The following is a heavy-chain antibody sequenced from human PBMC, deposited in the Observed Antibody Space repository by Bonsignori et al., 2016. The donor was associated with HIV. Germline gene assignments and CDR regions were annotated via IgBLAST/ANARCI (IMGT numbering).Heavy chain of an antibody. J-gene: IGHJ4*02. CDR2: IYPGDSDT. Sequence: VRQMPGKGLEWMGIIYPGDSDTRYSPPFQGQVTISADKSISTAYLQWSSLKASDTAMYYCATVDTAMVTYYFDYWGQGTLVTVSS. D-gene: IGHD5-18*01. CDR3: ATVDTAMVTYYFDY. V-gene: IGHV5-51*01.